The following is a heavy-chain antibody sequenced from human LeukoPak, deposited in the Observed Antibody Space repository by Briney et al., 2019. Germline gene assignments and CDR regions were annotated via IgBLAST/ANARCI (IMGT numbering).Heavy chain of an antibody. V-gene: IGHV4-30-4*01. CDR1: GGSISTSDYY. D-gene: IGHD3-3*01. CDR2: IFYSGNT. J-gene: IGHJ4*02. CDR3: ARGLTIFGVVTRPSYFDY. Sequence: PSETLSLTCTVSGGSISTSDYYWNWIRQPPGKGLEWIGYIFYSGNTYYNPSLKSRVTISVDTSKNQFSLKLSSVTAADTAVYYCARGLTIFGVVTRPSYFDYWGQGTLVTVSS.